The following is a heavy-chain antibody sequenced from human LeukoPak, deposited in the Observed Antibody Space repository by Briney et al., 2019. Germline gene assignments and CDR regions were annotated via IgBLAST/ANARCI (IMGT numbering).Heavy chain of an antibody. CDR2: IIPIFGTA. CDR3: ARGGGIPDPYYYYYYYMDV. D-gene: IGHD3-16*01. J-gene: IGHJ6*03. V-gene: IGHV1-69*13. Sequence: SVKVSCKASGGTFSSYAISWVRQAPGQGLEWMGGIIPIFGTANYAQKVQGRVTITADESTSTAYMELSSLRSEDTAVYYCARGGGIPDPYYYYYYYMDVWGKGTTVTVSS. CDR1: GGTFSSYA.